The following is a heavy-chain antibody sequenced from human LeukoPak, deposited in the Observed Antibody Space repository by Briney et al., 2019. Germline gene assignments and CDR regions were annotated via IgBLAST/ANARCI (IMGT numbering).Heavy chain of an antibody. J-gene: IGHJ3*02. CDR3: ARPMVRGVIDALDI. V-gene: IGHV4-59*08. CDR2: LYYSGNT. D-gene: IGHD3-10*01. Sequence: SEILSLTCNVSGVAISTYYWSWIRQPPGKGLEWIGYLYYSGNTNYNPSLKSRVTISADTSKNQFSLKLTSVTAADTALYYCARPMVRGVIDALDIWGQGTMVTISS. CDR1: GVAISTYY.